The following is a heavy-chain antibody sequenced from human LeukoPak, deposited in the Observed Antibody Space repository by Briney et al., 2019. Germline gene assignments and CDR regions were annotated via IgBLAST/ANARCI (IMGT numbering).Heavy chain of an antibody. CDR3: ASLSLNYYDSSGYLRSWFDP. J-gene: IGHJ5*02. D-gene: IGHD3-22*01. V-gene: IGHV4-59*01. CDR2: ICYSGST. Sequence: NPSETLSLTCTVSGGSISRYYWSWIRQPPGKGLEWIGYICYSGSTNYNPSLKSRVTISVDTSKNQFSLKLSSVTAADTAVYYCASLSLNYYDSSGYLRSWFDPWGQGTLVTVSS. CDR1: GGSISRYY.